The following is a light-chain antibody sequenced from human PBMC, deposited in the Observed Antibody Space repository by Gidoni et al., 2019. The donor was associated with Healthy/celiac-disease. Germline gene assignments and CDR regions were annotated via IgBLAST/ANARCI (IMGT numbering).Light chain of an antibody. Sequence: QLVLTQSPSASASLGDSVKPTCTLSSGHSSYAIAWHHQQPEKGPRYLMKLNSDGSHSKGDGIPDRFSGSSSGAERYLTISSLQSEDEADYYCQTWGTGIWVFGGGTKLTVL. CDR3: QTWGTGIWV. CDR2: LNSDGSH. V-gene: IGLV4-69*01. J-gene: IGLJ3*02. CDR1: SGHSSYA.